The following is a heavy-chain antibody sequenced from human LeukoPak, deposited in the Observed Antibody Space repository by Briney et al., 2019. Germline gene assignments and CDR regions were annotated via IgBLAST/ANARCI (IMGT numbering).Heavy chain of an antibody. CDR2: IYTSGST. Sequence: PSQTLSLTCTVSGGSISSGSYCWSWIRQPAGKGLEWIGRIYTSGSTNYNPSLKSRVTISVDTSKNQFSLKLSSVTAADTAVYYCTRGSIAYYYMDVWGKGTTVTISS. V-gene: IGHV4-61*02. J-gene: IGHJ6*03. CDR1: GGSISSGSYC. D-gene: IGHD3-22*01. CDR3: TRGSIAYYYMDV.